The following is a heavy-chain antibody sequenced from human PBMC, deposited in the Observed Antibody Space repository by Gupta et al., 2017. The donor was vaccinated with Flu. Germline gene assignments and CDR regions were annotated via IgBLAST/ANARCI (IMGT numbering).Heavy chain of an antibody. D-gene: IGHD2-8*01. V-gene: IGHV3-53*02. CDR3: ARDELDCTNGVCQDY. J-gene: IGHJ4*02. CDR2: IYSGGST. Sequence: EVQLVETGGGLIQPGGSLRLSCAASGFTVSSNYMSWVRQAPGKGLEWVSVIYSGGSTYYADSVKGRFTISRDNSKNTLYLQMNSLRAEDTAVYYCARDELDCTNGVCQDYWGQGTLVTVSS. CDR1: GFTVSSNY.